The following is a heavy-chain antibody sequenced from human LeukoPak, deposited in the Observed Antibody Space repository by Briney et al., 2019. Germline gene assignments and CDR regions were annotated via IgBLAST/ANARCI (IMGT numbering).Heavy chain of an antibody. CDR3: ARGLPPLLWFGGPSYFDY. D-gene: IGHD3-10*01. CDR2: IYYSGST. Sequence: PSETLSLTCTVSGGSISSYYWSWIRQPPGKGLEWIGYIYYSGSTNYNPSLKSRVTISVDTSKNQFSLKLSSVTAADTAVYYCARGLPPLLWFGGPSYFDYWGQGTLVTVSS. J-gene: IGHJ4*02. CDR1: GGSISSYY. V-gene: IGHV4-59*01.